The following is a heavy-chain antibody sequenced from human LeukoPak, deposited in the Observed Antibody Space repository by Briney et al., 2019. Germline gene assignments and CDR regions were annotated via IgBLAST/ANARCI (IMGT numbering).Heavy chain of an antibody. V-gene: IGHV3-23*01. CDR3: ATGPGSYTD. J-gene: IGHJ4*02. Sequence: GGSLRLSCTASGFTFSSYAMSWVRQAPGKGLEWVSGISGSGVNTYYADSVKGRFTISRDKSKNTLYLQMNSLRAEDTAVYYCATGPGSYTDWGQGTLVTVSS. CDR1: GFTFSSYA. CDR2: ISGSGVNT. D-gene: IGHD1-26*01.